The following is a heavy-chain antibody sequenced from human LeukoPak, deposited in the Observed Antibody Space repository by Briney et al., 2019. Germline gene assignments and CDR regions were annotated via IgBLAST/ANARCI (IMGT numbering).Heavy chain of an antibody. D-gene: IGHD1-26*01. CDR3: ARLYPLVGAFDY. V-gene: IGHV3-66*02. CDR1: GFTVSSNC. J-gene: IGHJ4*02. Sequence: GGSLRLSCAASGFTVSSNCMSWVRQAPGKGLEWVSVIYSGGSTYYADSVKGRFTISRDNSKNTLYLQMNSLRAEDTAVYYCARLYPLVGAFDYWSQGTLVTVSS. CDR2: IYSGGST.